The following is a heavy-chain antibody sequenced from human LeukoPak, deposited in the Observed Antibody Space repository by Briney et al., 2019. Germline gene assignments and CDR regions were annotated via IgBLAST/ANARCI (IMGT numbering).Heavy chain of an antibody. Sequence: SETLSLTCTVSGGSISSYYWSWIRQPPGKGLEWIGYIYYSGSTNYNPSLKSRVTISVDTSKNQFSLKLSSVTAADTAVYYCARHPAAAPFYYYYYYMDVWGKGTTVTVSS. CDR3: ARHPAAAPFYYYYYYMDV. J-gene: IGHJ6*03. V-gene: IGHV4-59*08. CDR1: GGSISSYY. D-gene: IGHD6-13*01. CDR2: IYYSGST.